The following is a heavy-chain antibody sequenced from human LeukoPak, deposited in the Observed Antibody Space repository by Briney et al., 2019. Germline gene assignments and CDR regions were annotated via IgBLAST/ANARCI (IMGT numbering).Heavy chain of an antibody. V-gene: IGHV4-4*09. Sequence: SETLSLTCIVSGGSMSGYYWSWIRQPPGKGLEWIGHTFSSGATTYSPSLKCRVTISVDTSRSQFSLNLSSVTAADTAVYYCARRSRDGYFLDSWGQGTLVTVSS. CDR3: ARRSRDGYFLDS. CDR1: GGSMSGYY. J-gene: IGHJ4*02. D-gene: IGHD5-24*01. CDR2: TFSSGAT.